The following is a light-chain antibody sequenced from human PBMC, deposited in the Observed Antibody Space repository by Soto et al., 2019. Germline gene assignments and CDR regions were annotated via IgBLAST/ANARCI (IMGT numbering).Light chain of an antibody. CDR3: QQYFESPPMT. CDR2: GAS. CDR1: ETVATN. V-gene: IGKV3-15*01. J-gene: IGKJ1*01. Sequence: VMTQSPATLSVSPGERATLSCWASETVATNLAWYQQKPGQAPRLLISGASTRAAGISDRFRGSGSATEFTLPISSLRSEDSATYYCQQYFESPPMTFGQGTKVEI.